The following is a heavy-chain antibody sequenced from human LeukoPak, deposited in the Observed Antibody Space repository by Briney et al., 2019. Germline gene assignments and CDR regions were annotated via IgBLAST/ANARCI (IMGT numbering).Heavy chain of an antibody. CDR2: INWNGGST. Sequence: RAGGSLRLSCAASGFTFDDYGMSWVRQAPGKGLEWVSGINWNGGSTGYADSVKGRFTISRDNAKNSLYLQMNSLRADDTAVYYCARDREMATIRAFDIWGQGTMVTVSS. D-gene: IGHD5-24*01. V-gene: IGHV3-20*04. CDR1: GFTFDDYG. CDR3: ARDREMATIRAFDI. J-gene: IGHJ3*02.